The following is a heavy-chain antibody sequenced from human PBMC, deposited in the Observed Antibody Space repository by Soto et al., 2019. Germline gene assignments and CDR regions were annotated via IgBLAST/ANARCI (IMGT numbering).Heavy chain of an antibody. CDR3: AREGRWLPFGNYYYYYGMDV. V-gene: IGHV4-34*01. Sequence: SETLSLTCAVYGGSFSGYYWSWIRQPPWEGLEWIGEINHSGSTNYNPSLKSRVTISVDTSKNQFSLKLSSVTAADTAVYYCAREGRWLPFGNYYYYYGMDVWGQGTTVTVSS. D-gene: IGHD5-12*01. CDR1: GGSFSGYY. J-gene: IGHJ6*02. CDR2: INHSGST.